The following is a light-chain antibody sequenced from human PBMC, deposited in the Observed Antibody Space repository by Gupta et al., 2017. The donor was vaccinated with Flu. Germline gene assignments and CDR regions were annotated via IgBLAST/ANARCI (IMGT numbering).Light chain of an antibody. V-gene: IGLV2-14*01. CDR1: SNDVGGYNF. CDR2: EVS. J-gene: IGLJ3*02. Sequence: QSALTQPASVSGSPGKSITISCTGTSNDVGGYNFVSWYQQHPGKAPRLLIYEVSNRPSGVSNRFSGSKSGNTASLTISGLQAEDEGNYYCCSYTTSYTLVFGGGTKLTVL. CDR3: CSYTTSYTLV.